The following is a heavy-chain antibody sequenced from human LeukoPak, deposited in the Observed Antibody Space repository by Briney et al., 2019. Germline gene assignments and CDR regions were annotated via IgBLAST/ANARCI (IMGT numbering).Heavy chain of an antibody. CDR3: TTGLGGG. CDR2: IKSKADGGTA. D-gene: IGHD3-16*01. Sequence: GGSLRLSCAASGFTFSDYYMSWIRQTPGKGLEWVGRIKSKADGGTADYGAPVKGRFTISREDSKNTLYLQMNSLKTEDTAVYYCTTGLGGGWGQGTLVTVSS. CDR1: GFTFSDYY. V-gene: IGHV3-15*01. J-gene: IGHJ4*02.